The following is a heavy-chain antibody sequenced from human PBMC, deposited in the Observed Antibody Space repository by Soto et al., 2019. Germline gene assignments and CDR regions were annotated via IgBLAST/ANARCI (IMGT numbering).Heavy chain of an antibody. D-gene: IGHD5-18*01. CDR1: GGSFSGYY. J-gene: IGHJ6*02. V-gene: IGHV4-34*01. Sequence: QVQLQQWGAGLLKPSETLSLTCAVYGGSFSGYYWSWIRQPPGKGLEWIGEINHSGSTNYNPSLKSRVTISVDTSKNQFSLKLSSVTAADTAVYYCASRQLWLLRYYGMDVWGQGTTVTVSS. CDR3: ASRQLWLLRYYGMDV. CDR2: INHSGST.